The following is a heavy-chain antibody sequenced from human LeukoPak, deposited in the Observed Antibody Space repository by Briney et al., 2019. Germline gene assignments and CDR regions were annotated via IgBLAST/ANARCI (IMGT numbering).Heavy chain of an antibody. CDR1: GDSISSENW. Sequence: SGTLSLTCAVSGDSISSENWWTWVRQTPGKRLEWIGEIHHSGNTNYNPSLRGRVTVSLDKSRNQFSLKLSSVTAADTAVYYCARGKTYYYYMDVWGKGTTVTVSS. CDR2: IHHSGNT. V-gene: IGHV4-4*02. J-gene: IGHJ6*03. CDR3: ARGKTYYYYMDV.